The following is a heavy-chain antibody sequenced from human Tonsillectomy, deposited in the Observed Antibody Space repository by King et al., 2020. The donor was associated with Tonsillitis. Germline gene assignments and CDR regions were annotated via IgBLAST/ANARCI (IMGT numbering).Heavy chain of an antibody. J-gene: IGHJ4*02. CDR3: ARDHWLVHSPFPRFDS. D-gene: IGHD6-19*01. CDR2: ISYDGSNK. V-gene: IGHV3-30*04. CDR1: GFTFSSYA. Sequence: VQLVESGGGVVQPGRSLRLSCAASGFTFSSYAMHWVRQAPGKGLEWVAVISYDGSNKYYADSVKGRFTISRDNSKNTLYLQMNSLRAEDTAVYYCARDHWLVHSPFPRFDSWGQGTLVTVSS.